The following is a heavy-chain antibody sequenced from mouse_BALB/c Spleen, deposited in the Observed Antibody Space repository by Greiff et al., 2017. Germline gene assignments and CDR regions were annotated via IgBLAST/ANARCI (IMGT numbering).Heavy chain of an antibody. CDR2: IDPSDSET. V-gene: IGHV1S127*01. J-gene: IGHJ2*01. D-gene: IGHD1-1*01. Sequence: QVQLQQSGPQLVRPGASVKISCKASGYSFTSYWMHWVKQRPGQGLEWIGMIDPSDSETRLNQKFKDKATLTVDKSSSTAYMQLSSPTSEDSAVYYCARSAHYGSSWFDYWGQGTTLTVSS. CDR1: GYSFTSYW. CDR3: ARSAHYGSSWFDY.